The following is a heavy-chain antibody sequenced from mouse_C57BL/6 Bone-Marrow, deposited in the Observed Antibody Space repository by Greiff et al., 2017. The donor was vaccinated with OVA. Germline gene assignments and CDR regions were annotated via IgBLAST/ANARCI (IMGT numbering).Heavy chain of an antibody. CDR3: ARDAGYYGRVYAMDY. Sequence: EVKLMESGGGLVQSGRSLRLSCATSGFTFSDFYMEWVRQAPGTGLAWIAASRNKANDYTTEYSASVKGRFIVSRDTSQSILYLQMNALRAEDTAIYYCARDAGYYGRVYAMDYWGQGTSVTVSS. CDR2: SRNKANDYTT. CDR1: GFTFSDFY. D-gene: IGHD1-1*01. J-gene: IGHJ4*01. V-gene: IGHV7-1*01.